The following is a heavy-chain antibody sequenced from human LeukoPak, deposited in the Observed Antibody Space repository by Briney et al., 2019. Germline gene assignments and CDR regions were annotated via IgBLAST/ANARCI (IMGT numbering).Heavy chain of an antibody. V-gene: IGHV3-21*01. CDR2: ISSSSSYI. CDR3: ARGVVTGSKKNWFDP. J-gene: IGHJ5*02. D-gene: IGHD1-1*01. Sequence: KPGRSLRLSCAASGFTFSSYVMHWVRQAPGKGLEWVSSISSSSSYIYYADSVKGRFTISRDNAKNSLYLQMNSLRAEDTAVYYCARGVVTGSKKNWFDPWGQGTLVTVSS. CDR1: GFTFSSYV.